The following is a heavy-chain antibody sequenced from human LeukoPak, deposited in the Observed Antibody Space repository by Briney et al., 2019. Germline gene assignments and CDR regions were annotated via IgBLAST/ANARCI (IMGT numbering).Heavy chain of an antibody. CDR1: GFTFSSYA. V-gene: IGHV3-30-3*01. Sequence: GGSLRLSCAASGFTFSSYAMHWVRQAPGKGLEWVAVISYDGSNKYYADSVKGRFTISRDNSKNTLYLQMNSLRAEDTAVYYCARGNMGERGYYFDYWGQGILVTVSS. CDR3: ARGNMGERGYYFDY. CDR2: ISYDGSNK. J-gene: IGHJ4*02. D-gene: IGHD3-16*01.